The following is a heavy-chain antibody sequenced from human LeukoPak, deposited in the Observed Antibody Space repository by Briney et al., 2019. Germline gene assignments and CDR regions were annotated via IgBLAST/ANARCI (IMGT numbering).Heavy chain of an antibody. CDR2: ISSSSSYI. CDR1: GFTFSSCS. D-gene: IGHD6-19*01. Sequence: GGSLRLSCAASGFTFSSCSMNWVRQAPGKGLEWVSSISSSSSYIYYADSVKGRFTISRDNAKNSLYLQMNSLRAEDTAVYYCARDLVAVAGLSFDYWGQGTLVTVSS. J-gene: IGHJ4*02. CDR3: ARDLVAVAGLSFDY. V-gene: IGHV3-21*01.